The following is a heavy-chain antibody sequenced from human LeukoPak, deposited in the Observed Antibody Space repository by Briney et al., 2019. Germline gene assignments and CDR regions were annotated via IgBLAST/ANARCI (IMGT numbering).Heavy chain of an antibody. V-gene: IGHV3-7*01. CDR3: ARVGYYYDSSGYSSCFDY. CDR1: GFTFSSYW. D-gene: IGHD3-22*01. CDR2: IKQDGSEK. J-gene: IGHJ4*02. Sequence: GGSLRLSCAASGFTFSSYWMSWVRQTPGKGLEWVANIKQDGSEKYYVDSVKGRFTISRDNAKNSLYLQMNSLRAEDTAVYYCARVGYYYDSSGYSSCFDYWGQGTLVTVSS.